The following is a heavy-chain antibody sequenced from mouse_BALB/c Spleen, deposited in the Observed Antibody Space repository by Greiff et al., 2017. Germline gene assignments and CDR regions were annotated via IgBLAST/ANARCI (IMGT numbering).Heavy chain of an antibody. CDR1: GFTFSSYG. CDR3: ARDDGFAY. Sequence: DVMLVESGGGLVQPGGSLKLSCAASGFTFSSYGMSWVRQTPDKRLELVATINSNGGGTYYPDSVKGRFTISRDNAKNTLYLQMSSLKSEDTAMYYCARDDGFAYWGQGTLVTVSA. CDR2: INSNGGGT. V-gene: IGHV5-6-3*01. J-gene: IGHJ3*01.